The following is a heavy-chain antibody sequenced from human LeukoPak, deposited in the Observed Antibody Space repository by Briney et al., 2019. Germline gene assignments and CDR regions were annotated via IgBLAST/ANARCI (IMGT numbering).Heavy chain of an antibody. CDR2: INPIGGST. D-gene: IGHD5-24*01. J-gene: IGHJ6*02. Sequence: ASVKVSCKASGYTFTIYYMHWVRQAPGQGLEWMGIINPIGGSTSYAQKFQGRVTMTRDTSTSTVYMELSSLRSEDTAVYYCARAWGERDTTTYGMDVWGQGTTVTVSS. V-gene: IGHV1-46*01. CDR1: GYTFTIYY. CDR3: ARAWGERDTTTYGMDV.